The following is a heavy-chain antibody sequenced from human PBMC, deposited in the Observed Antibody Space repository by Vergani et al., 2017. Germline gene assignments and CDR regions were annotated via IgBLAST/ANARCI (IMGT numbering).Heavy chain of an antibody. CDR2: INHSGST. V-gene: IGHV4-34*01. D-gene: IGHD2-2*01. Sequence: QVQLQQWGAGLLKPSETLSLTCAVYGGSFSGYYWSWIRQPPGKGLEWIGEINHSGSTNYNPSLKSRVTISVDTTENQFSLKLSSVTAADTAVYYSASNRIVGVPAAAASRGYYYYYMDVWGKGTTVTVSS. J-gene: IGHJ6*03. CDR3: ASNRIVGVPAAAASRGYYYYYMDV. CDR1: GGSFSGYY.